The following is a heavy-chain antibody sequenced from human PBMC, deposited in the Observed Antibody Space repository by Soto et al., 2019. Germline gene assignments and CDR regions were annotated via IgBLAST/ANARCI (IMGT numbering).Heavy chain of an antibody. V-gene: IGHV4-31*03. CDR1: GGSISSGGYY. J-gene: IGHJ6*02. CDR3: AGVATGTTGGMDV. D-gene: IGHD1-1*01. CDR2: IYYSGST. Sequence: PSETLSLTCTVSGGSISSGGYYWSWIRQHPGKGLEWIGYIYYSGSTYYNPSLKSRVTISVDTSKNQFSLKLSSVTAADTAVYYCAGVATGTTGGMDVWGQGTTVTSP.